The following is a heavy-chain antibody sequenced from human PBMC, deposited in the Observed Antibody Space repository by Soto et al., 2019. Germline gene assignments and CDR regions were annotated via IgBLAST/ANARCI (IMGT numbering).Heavy chain of an antibody. D-gene: IGHD3-16*02. CDR3: ARDYRSVYYYGMDV. V-gene: IGHV1-69*01. CDR2: IIPIFGTA. J-gene: IGHJ6*02. Sequence: QVQLVQSGAEVKKPGSSVKVSCKASGGIFSSYAISWVRQAPGQGLEWMGGIIPIFGTANYAQKFQGRVTITADESTSTAYMELSSLRSEDTAVYYCARDYRSVYYYGMDVWGQGTTVTVSS. CDR1: GGIFSSYA.